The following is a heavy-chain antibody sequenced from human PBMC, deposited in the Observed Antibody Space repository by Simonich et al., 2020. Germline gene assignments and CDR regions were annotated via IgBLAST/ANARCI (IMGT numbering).Heavy chain of an antibody. J-gene: IGHJ4*02. CDR3: TRFDYYGSGSYYFDY. D-gene: IGHD3-10*01. CDR2: IRSKANSYAT. Sequence: EVQLVESGGGLVQPGGSLKLSCAASGFTFSGSAMHWVRQASGKGLEWVVRIRSKANSYATAYAASVKGRFTISRDDSKNTAYLQMNSLKTEDTAVYYCTRFDYYGSGSYYFDYWGQGTLVTVSS. CDR1: GFTFSGSA. V-gene: IGHV3-73*02.